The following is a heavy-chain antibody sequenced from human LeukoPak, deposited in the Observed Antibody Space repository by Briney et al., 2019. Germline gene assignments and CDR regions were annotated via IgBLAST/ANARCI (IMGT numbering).Heavy chain of an antibody. CDR3: ARQGLGVITTFDY. V-gene: IGHV4-38-2*01. D-gene: IGHD3-22*01. J-gene: IGHJ4*02. CDR1: GYSISSGYY. Sequence: KPSETLSLTCAVSGYSISSGYYWGWIRQPPGKGLEWIGSIYHSGSTYYNPSLKSRVTISVDTSKNQFSLKLSSVTAADTAVYYCARQGLGVITTFDYWGQGTLVTVSS. CDR2: IYHSGST.